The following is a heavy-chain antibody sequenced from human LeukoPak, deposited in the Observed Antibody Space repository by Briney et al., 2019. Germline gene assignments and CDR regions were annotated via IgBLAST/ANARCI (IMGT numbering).Heavy chain of an antibody. J-gene: IGHJ4*02. V-gene: IGHV4-34*01. CDR1: GGSISSYY. Sequence: SETLSLTCTVSGGSISSYYWSWIRQPPGKGLEWIGEINHSGSTNYNPSLKSRVTISVDTSKNQFSLKLSSVTAADTAVYYCARGPSNIVVVPAATPPLGYFDYWGQGTLVTVSS. CDR2: INHSGST. D-gene: IGHD2-2*01. CDR3: ARGPSNIVVVPAATPPLGYFDY.